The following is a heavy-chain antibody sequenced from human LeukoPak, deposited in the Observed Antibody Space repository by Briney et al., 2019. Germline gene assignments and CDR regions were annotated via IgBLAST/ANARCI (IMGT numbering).Heavy chain of an antibody. CDR2: IDQYGRAK. CDR1: GFTFSNYW. J-gene: IGHJ5*01. D-gene: IGHD6-19*01. V-gene: IGHV3-7*01. Sequence: GGSLRLSCAASGFTFSNYWMSWVRQAPGKGLEWVASIDQYGRAKYYVDSVRGRFTISRDNAWNSVHLQMYSLRPEDTAIYYCATMVSVAGDSWGQGTLVTVSS. CDR3: ATMVSVAGDS.